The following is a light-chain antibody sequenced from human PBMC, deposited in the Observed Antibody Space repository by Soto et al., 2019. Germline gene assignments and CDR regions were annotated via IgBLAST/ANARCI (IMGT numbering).Light chain of an antibody. CDR2: EVS. Sequence: VVMTQPPPSLSGAPGQPPSISDKSTQTLLHVTGEPFLFLYVQKRGRSPQLLIYEVSTRVSGVPDRFSRSGSGTDFTLEISRVETDDVGIYYCMQSTQLPPPFGQGTRLAI. CDR3: MQSTQLPPP. J-gene: IGKJ5*01. V-gene: IGKV2D-29*02. CDR1: QTLLHVTGEPF.